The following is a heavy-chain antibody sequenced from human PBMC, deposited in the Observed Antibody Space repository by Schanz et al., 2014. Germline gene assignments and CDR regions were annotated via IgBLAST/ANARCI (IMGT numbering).Heavy chain of an antibody. CDR2: MYINSGST. CDR1: GFTVNTNY. D-gene: IGHD4-17*01. J-gene: IGHJ3*02. V-gene: IGHV3-53*01. Sequence: EVQLVESGGGLIQPGGSLRLSCAVSGFTVNTNYMSWVRQAPGKGLEWISSMYINSGSTQYADSVKGRFTISRDNSKNILYLQMNSLRAEDMALYYCAKDPHKDYGGKPQTFDIWGQGTMVTVSS. CDR3: AKDPHKDYGGKPQTFDI.